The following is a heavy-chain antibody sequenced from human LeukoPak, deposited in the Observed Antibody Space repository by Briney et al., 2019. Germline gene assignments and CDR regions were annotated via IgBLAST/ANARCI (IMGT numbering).Heavy chain of an antibody. CDR2: IYYSGST. D-gene: IGHD3-22*01. CDR3: ARDNYYDSSGAIDY. V-gene: IGHV4-31*03. CDR1: GGSISSGGYY. Sequence: SETLSLTCTVSGGSISSGGYYWSWIRQHPGKGLEWIGYIYYSGSTYYNPSLKSRVTISVDTSKNQFSLKLSSVTAADTAVYYCARDNYYDSSGAIDYWGQGPLVTVSS. J-gene: IGHJ4*02.